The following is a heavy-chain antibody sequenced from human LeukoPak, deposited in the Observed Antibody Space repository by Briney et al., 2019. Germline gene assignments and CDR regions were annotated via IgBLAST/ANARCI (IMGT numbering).Heavy chain of an antibody. CDR2: IKQDGSKK. V-gene: IGHV3-7*03. J-gene: IGHJ6*02. Sequence: GGSLRLSCVASGFPFSSYWMTWVRQAPGKGLEWVANIKQDGSKKSYVDSAKGRFTISRDNAKNSLYLQMNSLRAEDTALYHCARNNGMDVWGQGTTVIVSS. CDR3: ARNNGMDV. CDR1: GFPFSSYW.